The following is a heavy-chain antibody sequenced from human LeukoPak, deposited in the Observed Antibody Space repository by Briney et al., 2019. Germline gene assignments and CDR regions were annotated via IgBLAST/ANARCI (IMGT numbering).Heavy chain of an antibody. Sequence: KPSETLSLTCAVYGGSFRGYYWSWIRQPPGKGLEWIGEINHSGSTNYNPSLKSRVTISVDTSKNQFSLKLSSVTAADTAVYYCARGQGYSRAYYFDYWGQGTLVTVSS. CDR3: ARGQGYSRAYYFDY. CDR1: GGSFRGYY. J-gene: IGHJ4*02. V-gene: IGHV4-34*01. CDR2: INHSGST. D-gene: IGHD6-13*01.